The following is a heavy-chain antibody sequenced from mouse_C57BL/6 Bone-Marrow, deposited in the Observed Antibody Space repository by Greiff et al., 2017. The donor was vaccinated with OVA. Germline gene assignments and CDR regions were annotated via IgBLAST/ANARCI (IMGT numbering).Heavy chain of an antibody. J-gene: IGHJ4*01. CDR3: AREGLYYGPYAMDY. D-gene: IGHD1-2*01. Sequence: QVQLQQSGAELVKPGASVKMSCKASGYTFTSYWITWVKQRPGQGLEWIGDIYPGSGSTNYNEKFKSKATLTVDTSSSTAYMQLSSLTSEDSAVYYCAREGLYYGPYAMDYWGQGTSVTVSS. V-gene: IGHV1-55*01. CDR2: IYPGSGST. CDR1: GYTFTSYW.